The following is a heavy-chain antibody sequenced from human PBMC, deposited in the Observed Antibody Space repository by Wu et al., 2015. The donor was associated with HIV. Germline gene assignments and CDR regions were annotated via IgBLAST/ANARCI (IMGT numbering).Heavy chain of an antibody. J-gene: IGHJ3*02. D-gene: IGHD6-19*01. Sequence: QVQLVQSGAEVKKPGASVKVSCKASGYTFTSYYMHWVRQAPGQGLEWMGIINPNSGGTNYAQKFQGRVTMTRDTSISTAYMELSRLRSDDTAVYYCARDNPYGSYSSDRSYAFDIWGQGDNGHVSS. V-gene: IGHV1-2*02. CDR3: ARDNPYGSYSSDRSYAFDI. CDR2: INPNSGGT. CDR1: GYTFTSYY.